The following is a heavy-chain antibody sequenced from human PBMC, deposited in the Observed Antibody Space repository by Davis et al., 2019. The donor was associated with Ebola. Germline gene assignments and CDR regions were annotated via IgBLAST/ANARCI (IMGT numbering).Heavy chain of an antibody. J-gene: IGHJ6*02. D-gene: IGHD1-1*01. CDR1: GFTVSSNY. Sequence: GGSLRLSCAASGFTVSSNYMSWVRQAPGKGLEWVSVIYSGGSTYYADSVKGRFTISRDNAKNSLYLQMNSLRAEDTAVYYCARGGTLYGMDVWGQGTTVTVSS. CDR2: IYSGGST. V-gene: IGHV3-66*01. CDR3: ARGGTLYGMDV.